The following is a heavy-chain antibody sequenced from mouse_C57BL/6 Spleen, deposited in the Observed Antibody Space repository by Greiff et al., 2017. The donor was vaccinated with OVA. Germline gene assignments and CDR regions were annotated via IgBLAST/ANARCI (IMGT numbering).Heavy chain of an antibody. D-gene: IGHD2-3*01. CDR3: ARGAPLDGSYAMDY. J-gene: IGHJ4*01. V-gene: IGHV1-19*01. Sequence: VQLQQSGPVLVKPGASVKMSCKASGYTFTDYYMNWVKQSHGKSLEWIGVINPYNGGTSYNQKFKGKATLTVDKSSSTAYMELNSLTSEDSAVYYCARGAPLDGSYAMDYWGQGTSVTVSS. CDR2: INPYNGGT. CDR1: GYTFTDYY.